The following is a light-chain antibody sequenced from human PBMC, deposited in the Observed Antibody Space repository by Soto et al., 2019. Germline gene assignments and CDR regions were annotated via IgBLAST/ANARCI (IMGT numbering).Light chain of an antibody. CDR1: SSDVGNYNF. CDR2: EVT. V-gene: IGLV2-14*01. Sequence: QSVLTQPASVSGSPGQSITISCTGTSSDVGNYNFVSWFQQHPGNAPKLMIYEVTSRPSGVSNRFSGSKSGNTASLTISGLQAEDEADYYCTSYTTSSTPVFGGGTKLTVL. J-gene: IGLJ3*02. CDR3: TSYTTSSTPV.